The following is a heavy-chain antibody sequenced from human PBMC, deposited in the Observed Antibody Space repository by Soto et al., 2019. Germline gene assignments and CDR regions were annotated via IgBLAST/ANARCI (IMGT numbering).Heavy chain of an antibody. CDR3: ARFDSSGWYFDY. D-gene: IGHD6-19*01. Sequence: PSETLSLTCAVYGGSFSGYYWSWIRQPPGKGLQWIGKINHIGTTNYNPSLKCRVTISVFTSKNQFSLKLSSVTAADTAVYYCARFDSSGWYFDYWGQGNLVTVSS. CDR1: GGSFSGYY. J-gene: IGHJ4*02. V-gene: IGHV4-34*01. CDR2: INHIGTT.